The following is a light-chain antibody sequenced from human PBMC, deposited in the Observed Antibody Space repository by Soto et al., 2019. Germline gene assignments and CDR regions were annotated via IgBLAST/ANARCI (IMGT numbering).Light chain of an antibody. V-gene: IGKV3-20*01. Sequence: EIVLTQSPCTLSLSPGERATLSCRASQSVSSKLVWYQQKPGQAPRLLIYGASNRATGIPDRFSGSGSGTDFTLTISRLEPEDFAVYYCQQYGSSGTFGQGTKVDIK. CDR3: QQYGSSGT. CDR2: GAS. J-gene: IGKJ1*01. CDR1: QSVSSK.